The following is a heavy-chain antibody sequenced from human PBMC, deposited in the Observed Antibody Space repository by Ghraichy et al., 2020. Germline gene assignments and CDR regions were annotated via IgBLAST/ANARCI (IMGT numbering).Heavy chain of an antibody. CDR2: ISGGGDST. CDR1: GFTFSTYV. D-gene: IGHD3-3*01. CDR3: AKALHYDFWSGYAYYAMDV. J-gene: IGHJ6*02. V-gene: IGHV3-23*01. Sequence: GGSLRLSCAASGFTFSTYVMSWVRQAPGKGLEWVSGISGGGDSTLHADSVKGRFTISRDNSKYTLYLQMNSLTAEDTAVYYCAKALHYDFWSGYAYYAMDVWGLGTTVTVSS.